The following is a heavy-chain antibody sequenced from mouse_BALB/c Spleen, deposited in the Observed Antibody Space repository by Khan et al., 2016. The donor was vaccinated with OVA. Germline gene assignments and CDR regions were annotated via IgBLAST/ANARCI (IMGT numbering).Heavy chain of an antibody. J-gene: IGHJ1*01. Sequence: QIQLVQSGPELKKPGETVKISCKVSGYTFTNYGMNCGKQPPGKGLQWRGWINTYTGEPTYAADFKGRFAFSLETSASTAFLQINTLKNEDTATYFCARYGNYVYFDVWGGGATVTVSS. CDR3: ARYGNYVYFDV. D-gene: IGHD2-1*01. V-gene: IGHV9-3-1*01. CDR2: INTYTGEP. CDR1: GYTFTNYG.